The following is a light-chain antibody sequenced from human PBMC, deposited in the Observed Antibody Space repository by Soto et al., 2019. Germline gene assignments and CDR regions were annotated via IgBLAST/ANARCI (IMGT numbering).Light chain of an antibody. CDR3: QQSYSTPQYT. CDR1: QAIYSY. V-gene: IGKV1-39*01. J-gene: IGKJ2*01. Sequence: DIQLTQSPFFLSASVGDRVTISCRASQAIYSYLAWYQQKPGKAPKLLIYAASSLRSGVPSRFSGSGSGTDFTLTVSSLHFEDFATYYCQQSYSTPQYTFGQGTKLEIK. CDR2: AAS.